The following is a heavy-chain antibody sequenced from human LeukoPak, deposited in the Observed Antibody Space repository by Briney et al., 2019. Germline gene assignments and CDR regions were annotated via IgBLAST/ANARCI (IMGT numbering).Heavy chain of an antibody. CDR3: AKSYYYDKLAYY. V-gene: IGHV3-30*18. CDR1: GFTFSSYA. CDR2: ISYDGSNK. Sequence: GGSLRLSCAVSGFTFSSYAMHWVRQAPGKGLEWVAVISYDGSNKYYADSVKGRFTISRDNSKNTLYLQMNSLRAEDTAVYYCAKSYYYDKLAYYWGQGTLVTVSS. J-gene: IGHJ4*02. D-gene: IGHD3-22*01.